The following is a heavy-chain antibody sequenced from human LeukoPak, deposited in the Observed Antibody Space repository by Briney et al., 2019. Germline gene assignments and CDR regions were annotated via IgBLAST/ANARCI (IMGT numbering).Heavy chain of an antibody. J-gene: IGHJ4*02. CDR2: IYHSGST. CDR1: GVSINSGVYS. V-gene: IGHV4-30-2*01. D-gene: IGHD2-21*02. Sequence: SETLSLTCVVSGVSINSGVYSWSWIRQPLGKGLEWIGYIYHSGSTFYSPSLKSRVTMSVDRSNNQFSLNLSSVTAADTVMYYCARSVVTAIPPYFDYWGQGTLVTVSS. CDR3: ARSVVTAIPPYFDY.